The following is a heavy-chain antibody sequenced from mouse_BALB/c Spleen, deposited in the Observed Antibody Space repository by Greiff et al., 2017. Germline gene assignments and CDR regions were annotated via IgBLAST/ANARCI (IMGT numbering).Heavy chain of an antibody. CDR1: GFTFSSYY. V-gene: IGHV5-6-2*01. CDR2: INSNGGST. Sequence: EVQVVESGGGLVKLGGSLKLSCAASGFTFSSYYMSWVRQTPEKRLELVAAINSNGGSTYYPDTVKGRFTISRDNAKNTLYLQMSSLKSEDTALYYCARRSLYYGYFDYWGQGTTLTVSS. CDR3: ARRSLYYGYFDY. D-gene: IGHD2-1*01. J-gene: IGHJ2*01.